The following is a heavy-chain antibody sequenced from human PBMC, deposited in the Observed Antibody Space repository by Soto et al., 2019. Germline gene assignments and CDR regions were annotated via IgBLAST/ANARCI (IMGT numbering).Heavy chain of an antibody. CDR2: IYYSGST. CDR3: ARVPPYCSSTSCYTDY. D-gene: IGHD2-2*02. J-gene: IGHJ4*02. CDR1: GGSISSYY. V-gene: IGHV4-59*01. Sequence: TLSLTCTVSGGSISSYYWSWIRQPPGKGLEWIGYIYYSGSTNYNPSLKSRVTISVDTSKNQFSLKLSSVTAADTAVYYCARVPPYCSSTSCYTDYWGQGTLVTVSS.